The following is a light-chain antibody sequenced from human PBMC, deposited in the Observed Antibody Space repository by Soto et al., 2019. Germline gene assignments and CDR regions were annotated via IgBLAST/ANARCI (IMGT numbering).Light chain of an antibody. Sequence: QSVLTQPPSASGTPGQVVTLSCSGSSSNIGSNTVNWYQHLPGTAPKLLIYTDSLRPSGVPGRFTAFKSGTSASLAISGLQSEDEADYYCVAWDDSLNGPLFGGGTKLTV. V-gene: IGLV1-44*01. CDR3: VAWDDSLNGPL. CDR2: TDS. CDR1: SSNIGSNT. J-gene: IGLJ2*01.